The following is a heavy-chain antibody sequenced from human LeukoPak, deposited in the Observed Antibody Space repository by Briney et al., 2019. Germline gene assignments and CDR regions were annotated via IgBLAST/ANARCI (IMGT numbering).Heavy chain of an antibody. CDR3: ARVDSSSWNVAFDY. J-gene: IGHJ4*02. Sequence: SVKVSCKASGGTFSSYAISWVRQAPGQGLEWMGGIIPIFGTANYAQKFQGRVTITADKSTSSAYMELSSLRSEDTAVYYCARVDSSSWNVAFDYWGQGTLVTVSS. V-gene: IGHV1-69*06. CDR1: GGTFSSYA. D-gene: IGHD6-13*01. CDR2: IIPIFGTA.